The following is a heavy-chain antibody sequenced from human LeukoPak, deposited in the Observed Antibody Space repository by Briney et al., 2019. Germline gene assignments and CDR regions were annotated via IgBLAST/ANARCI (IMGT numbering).Heavy chain of an antibody. CDR2: ITSNGGST. CDR3: ARGRSGWPSSFFDY. Sequence: PGGSLRLSCAASGFTFSSYAMHWVRQAPGKGLEYVSGITSNGGSTYYAESVKGRFTISRDNSKNTVYLQMGSLRADDMAVCYCARGRSGWPSSFFDYWGQGTLVTVSS. J-gene: IGHJ4*02. D-gene: IGHD6-19*01. V-gene: IGHV3-64*02. CDR1: GFTFSSYA.